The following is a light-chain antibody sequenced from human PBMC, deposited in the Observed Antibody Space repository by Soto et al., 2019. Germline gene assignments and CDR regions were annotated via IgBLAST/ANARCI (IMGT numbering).Light chain of an antibody. CDR3: QQRYSTSIT. J-gene: IGKJ5*01. V-gene: IGKV1-39*01. Sequence: DLQMTQSPSSLSASVGDRVTITCRASQSISSYLNWYQQKPGKAPKLLIYAASSLQSGVPSRVSGSGSGTDVTLTISSLQTEEGATYCCQQRYSTSITFGQGTRLEIK. CDR1: QSISSY. CDR2: AAS.